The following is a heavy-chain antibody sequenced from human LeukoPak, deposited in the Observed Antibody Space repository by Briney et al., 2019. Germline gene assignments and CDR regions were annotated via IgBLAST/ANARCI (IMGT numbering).Heavy chain of an antibody. Sequence: PSETLSLTCSVSGGSISSRSDYWGWIRQPPGKGLEWIGSIYYSGSTDYNPSLKSRVTISVDTSKNQFSLKLSSVTAADTAVYHCARVVGAYDRRLRYHFDNWGQGTLVTVSS. CDR1: GGSISSRSDY. CDR3: ARVVGAYDRRLRYHFDN. J-gene: IGHJ4*02. D-gene: IGHD1-26*01. CDR2: IYYSGST. V-gene: IGHV4-39*01.